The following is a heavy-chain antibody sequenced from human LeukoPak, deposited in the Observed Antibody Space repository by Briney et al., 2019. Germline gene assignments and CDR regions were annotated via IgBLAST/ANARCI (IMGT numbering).Heavy chain of an antibody. CDR2: IYHSGST. V-gene: IGHV4-30-2*01. CDR3: ARVIMRELPPGYFDY. D-gene: IGHD1-26*01. CDR1: GGSISSGGYY. J-gene: IGHJ4*02. Sequence: SQTLSLTCTVSGGSISSGGYYWSWIRQPPGKGLEWIGYIYHSGSTYYNPSLKSRVTISVDRSKNQFSLKLSSVTAADTAVYYCARVIMRELPPGYFDYWGQGTLVTVSS.